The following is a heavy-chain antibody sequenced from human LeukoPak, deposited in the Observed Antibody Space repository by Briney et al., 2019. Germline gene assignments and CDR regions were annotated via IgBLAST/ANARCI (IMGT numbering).Heavy chain of an antibody. CDR2: INPDGSRT. D-gene: IGHD4-23*01. Sequence: GGSLRLSCAASGFTFSNYWVHWVRQAPGKGLVWVSRINPDGSRTDYADSVKGRFTISRDNAKNTLYLQMNSLRAEDTTVYFCARDLRGKSDYWGQGTLVTVSS. V-gene: IGHV3-74*01. CDR1: GFTFSNYW. CDR3: ARDLRGKSDY. J-gene: IGHJ4*02.